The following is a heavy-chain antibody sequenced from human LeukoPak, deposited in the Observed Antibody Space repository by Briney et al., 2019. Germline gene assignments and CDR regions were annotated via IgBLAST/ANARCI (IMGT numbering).Heavy chain of an antibody. CDR1: GFTFSSYA. CDR2: ISGSGGST. D-gene: IGHD3-22*01. Sequence: GGSLRLSCAASGFTFSSYAMSWVRQAPGKGLEWVSAISGSGGSTYYADSVKGRFTISRDNSKNTLYLQMNSLRAEDTAVYYCASATYHYDSSGYYYYYGMDVWGQGTTVTVSS. V-gene: IGHV3-23*01. J-gene: IGHJ6*02. CDR3: ASATYHYDSSGYYYYYGMDV.